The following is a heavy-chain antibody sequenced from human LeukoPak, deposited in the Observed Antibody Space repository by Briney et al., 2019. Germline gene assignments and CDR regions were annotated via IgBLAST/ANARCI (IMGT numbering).Heavy chain of an antibody. CDR2: IIPIFGTA. D-gene: IGHD1-26*01. Sequence: SVKVSCKASGGTFSSYAISWVRQAPGQGLEWMGGIIPIFGTANYAQKFQGRVTITADESTSTAYMELSSLRSEDTAVYYCARAEWELPNWFDPWGQGTLVTVSS. J-gene: IGHJ5*02. CDR1: GGTFSSYA. V-gene: IGHV1-69*01. CDR3: ARAEWELPNWFDP.